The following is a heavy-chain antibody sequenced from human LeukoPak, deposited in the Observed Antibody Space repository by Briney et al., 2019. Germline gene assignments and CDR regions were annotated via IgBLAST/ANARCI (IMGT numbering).Heavy chain of an antibody. D-gene: IGHD3-3*01. CDR1: GFTFSTYG. Sequence: PGGSLRLSCAASGFTFSTYGMHWVRQAPGKGLVWVSRIHSDGSSTNYADSVKGRFTISRDNAKNTLNLQMNSLRAEDTAVYYCARSARLMKGVVEVTALDDWGQGTLVTVSS. J-gene: IGHJ4*02. V-gene: IGHV3-74*01. CDR2: IHSDGSST. CDR3: ARSARLMKGVVEVTALDD.